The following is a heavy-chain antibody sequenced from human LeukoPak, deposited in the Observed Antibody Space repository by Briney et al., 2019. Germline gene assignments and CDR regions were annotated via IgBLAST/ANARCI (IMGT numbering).Heavy chain of an antibody. CDR2: INHSGST. CDR1: GGSFSGYY. D-gene: IGHD2-15*01. CDR3: ARIGCSGGSCYLNYYYGMDV. J-gene: IGHJ6*04. V-gene: IGHV4-34*01. Sequence: SETLSLTCAVYGGSFSGYYWSWIRQPPGKGLEWIGEINHSGSTNYNPSLKSRITISADTSKNQFSLKLSSVTAADTAVYYCARIGCSGGSCYLNYYYGMDVWGKGTTVTVSS.